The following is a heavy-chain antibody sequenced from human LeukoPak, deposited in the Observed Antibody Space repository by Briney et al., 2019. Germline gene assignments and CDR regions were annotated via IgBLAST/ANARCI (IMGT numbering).Heavy chain of an antibody. Sequence: ASVKVSCKASGYTFTSYDISWVRQAPGQGLEWMGWISAYNGNTNYAQKLQGRVTMTTDTSTSTAYMELRSLRSDDTAVYYCARHHNGIAAAGRGNWFDPWGQGTLVTVSS. CDR3: ARHHNGIAAAGRGNWFDP. J-gene: IGHJ5*02. D-gene: IGHD6-13*01. V-gene: IGHV1-18*01. CDR2: ISAYNGNT. CDR1: GYTFTSYD.